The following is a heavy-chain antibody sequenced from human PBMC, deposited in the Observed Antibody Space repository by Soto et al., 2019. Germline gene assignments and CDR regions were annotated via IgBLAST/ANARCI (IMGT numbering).Heavy chain of an antibody. V-gene: IGHV1-69*13. Sequence: SVKVSCKASGGTFSSYAISWVRQAPGQGLEWMGGIIPIFGTANYAQKFQGRVTITADESTSTAYMELSSLRSEDTAVYYCTVTMVRRVRVYYYYYGMDVWG. CDR3: TVTMVRRVRVYYYYYGMDV. CDR1: GGTFSSYA. J-gene: IGHJ6*02. D-gene: IGHD3-10*01. CDR2: IIPIFGTA.